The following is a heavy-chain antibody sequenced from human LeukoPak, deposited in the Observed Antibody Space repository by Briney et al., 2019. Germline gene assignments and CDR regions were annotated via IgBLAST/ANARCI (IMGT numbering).Heavy chain of an antibody. Sequence: SETLSLTCSVSGVSIGSSPYHWGWIRQPPGKGLEWIGSIYYSGSSYSNPSLQSRVTMSIDTAKNQFSLKLSSVTAADTAVYYCAREIDYDSTAYVYWGRGTLVTVSS. D-gene: IGHD3-22*01. CDR3: AREIDYDSTAYVY. J-gene: IGHJ4*02. CDR2: IYYSGSS. V-gene: IGHV4-39*02. CDR1: GVSIGSSPYH.